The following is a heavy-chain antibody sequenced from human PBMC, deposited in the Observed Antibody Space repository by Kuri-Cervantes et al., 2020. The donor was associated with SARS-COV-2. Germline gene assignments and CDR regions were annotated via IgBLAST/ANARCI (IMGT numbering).Heavy chain of an antibody. CDR1: GFTFSSYA. V-gene: IGHV3-23*01. Sequence: ETLSLTCAASGFTFSSYAMSWVRQAPGKGLEWVSAISGSGGSTYYADSVKGRFTISRDNSKNTLYLQMNSLRAEDTAVYYCAKHAVPATHYYYYYMDVWGKGTTVTVSS. CDR3: AKHAVPATHYYYYYMDV. CDR2: ISGSGGST. D-gene: IGHD2-2*01. J-gene: IGHJ6*03.